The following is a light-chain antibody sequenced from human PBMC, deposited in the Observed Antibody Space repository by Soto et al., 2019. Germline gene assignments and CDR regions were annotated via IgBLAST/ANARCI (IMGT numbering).Light chain of an antibody. J-gene: IGLJ1*01. CDR3: SSYTSTSTPWV. Sequence: QSALTQPASVSGSPGQSITISCTGTSSDVGGYNYVSWYQQHPGKAPNLMIYDVTDRPSGVSNRFSGSKSGNTASLTISGLQAEDEADYYCSSYTSTSTPWVFGTGTQLTVL. CDR1: SSDVGGYNY. V-gene: IGLV2-14*01. CDR2: DVT.